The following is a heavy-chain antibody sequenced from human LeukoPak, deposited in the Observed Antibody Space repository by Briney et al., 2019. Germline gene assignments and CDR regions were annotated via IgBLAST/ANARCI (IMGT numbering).Heavy chain of an antibody. CDR1: GGPLSNYG. J-gene: IGHJ6*02. D-gene: IGHD3-10*01. Sequence: SETLSLTCAVSGGPLSNYGWGWIRQPPGKGLEWIGEINHSGSTNSNPSLKSRVTISVDSSKSQFSLKLSSVTAADTAVYYCARVLLGFGEGPAPNYYFYAMDVWGQGTTVTVSS. CDR2: INHSGST. V-gene: IGHV4-34*01. CDR3: ARVLLGFGEGPAPNYYFYAMDV.